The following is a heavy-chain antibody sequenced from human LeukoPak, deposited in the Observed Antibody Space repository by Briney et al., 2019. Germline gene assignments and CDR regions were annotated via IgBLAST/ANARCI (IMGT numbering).Heavy chain of an antibody. CDR1: GFTFSSYA. J-gene: IGHJ4*02. CDR3: AKYNYYGSGSYYNDFDY. Sequence: PGGSLRLSCAASGFTFSSYAMSWVPQAPGKGLEWVSSISVSGGNTYYADSVKGRFTISRDNPQNTMYLQMNSLRAEDTAVYYCAKYNYYGSGSYYNDFDYWGQGTLVTVSS. CDR2: ISVSGGNT. V-gene: IGHV3-23*01. D-gene: IGHD3-10*01.